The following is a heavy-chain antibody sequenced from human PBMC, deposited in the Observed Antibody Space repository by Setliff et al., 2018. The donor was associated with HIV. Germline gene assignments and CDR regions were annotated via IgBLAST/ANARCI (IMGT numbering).Heavy chain of an antibody. CDR3: ARSKTFYDFWGGYYTHGAFKI. D-gene: IGHD3-3*01. CDR2: IFYSGIT. V-gene: IGHV4-39*01. J-gene: IGHJ3*02. CDR1: GGSFTSRGYY. Sequence: SETLSLTCTVSGGSFTSRGYYWGWIRQPPGKGLERIGSIFYSGITYYNPSLKSRVTISVDTSKNQFSLNLTSVTAADTAVYYCARSKTFYDFWGGYYTHGAFKIWGLGTMVTVSS.